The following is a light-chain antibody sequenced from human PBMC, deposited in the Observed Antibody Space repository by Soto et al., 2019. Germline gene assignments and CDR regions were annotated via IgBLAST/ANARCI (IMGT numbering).Light chain of an antibody. CDR1: QSVSSN. CDR3: QHYNNWPPWT. CDR2: DAS. V-gene: IGKV3-15*01. J-gene: IGKJ1*01. Sequence: EIVMTQSPATLSVSPGERATLSCRASQSVSSNLAWYQQKPGQAPRLLIYDASTRATGITARFSGSVSGTEFTLTITSLQSEDFAIYYCQHYNNWPPWTFGQGTKVEIK.